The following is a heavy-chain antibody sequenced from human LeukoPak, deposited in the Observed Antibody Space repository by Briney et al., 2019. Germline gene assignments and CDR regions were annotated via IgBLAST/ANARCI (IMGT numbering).Heavy chain of an antibody. D-gene: IGHD3-10*01. J-gene: IGHJ4*02. CDR3: ARISRYYGSGSYSHFDY. V-gene: IGHV2-70*01. Sequence: SGPTLVNPTQTLTLTCTFSGFSLSTSGMCVCWIRQPPGKALEWLALIDWDDDKYYSTSLKTRLTISKDTSKNQVVLTMTNMDPVDTATYYCARISRYYGSGSYSHFDYWGQGTLVTVSS. CDR1: GFSLSTSGMC. CDR2: IDWDDDK.